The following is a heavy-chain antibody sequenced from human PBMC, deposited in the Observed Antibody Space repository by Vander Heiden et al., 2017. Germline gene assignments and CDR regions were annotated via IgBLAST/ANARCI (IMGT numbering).Heavy chain of an antibody. CDR1: GFTVSSSY. CDR2: IYSEVSA. D-gene: IGHD6-25*01. J-gene: IGHJ4*02. Sequence: VQLVESGGGLIQPGGSLRLSCAASGFTVSSSYMNWVRQAPVKGLEWVPVIYSEVSADDADSVKGRFTISRDNSKNTMYINMNSLRVEDTAIYDCARIDSGVPYWGQGTMVTVYS. V-gene: IGHV3-53*01. CDR3: ARIDSGVPY.